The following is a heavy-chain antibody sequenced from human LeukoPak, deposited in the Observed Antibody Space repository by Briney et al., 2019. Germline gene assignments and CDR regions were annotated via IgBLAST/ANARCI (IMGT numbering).Heavy chain of an antibody. Sequence: GESPKISCKGSGYSFTSYWIGWVRQMPGKGLEWMGIIYPGDSDTRYSPSFQGQVTISADKSISTAYLQWSSLKASDTAMYYCARLEYSGSYYSKYYFDYWGQGTLVTVSS. V-gene: IGHV5-51*01. CDR1: GYSFTSYW. CDR2: IYPGDSDT. J-gene: IGHJ4*02. D-gene: IGHD1-26*01. CDR3: ARLEYSGSYYSKYYFDY.